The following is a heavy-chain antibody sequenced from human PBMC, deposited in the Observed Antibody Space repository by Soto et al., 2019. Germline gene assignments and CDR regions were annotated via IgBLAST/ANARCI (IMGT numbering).Heavy chain of an antibody. J-gene: IGHJ4*02. Sequence: LRRSCAASGFTFSSYAMHWVRQAPGKGLEWVAVISYDGSNKYYADSVKGRFTISRDNSKNTLYLQMNSLRAEDTAVYYCAKIVGATAFDYWGQGTLVTVSS. D-gene: IGHD1-26*01. CDR1: GFTFSSYA. CDR2: ISYDGSNK. CDR3: AKIVGATAFDY. V-gene: IGHV3-30-3*01.